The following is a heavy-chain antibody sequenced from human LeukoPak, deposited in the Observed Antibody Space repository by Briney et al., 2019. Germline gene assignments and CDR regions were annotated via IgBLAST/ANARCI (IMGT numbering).Heavy chain of an antibody. CDR1: GYTFTGYY. Sequence: ASVKVSCKASGYTFTGYYMHWVRQAPGQGLEWMGWINPNSGDTNYAQNFQGRVTMTRDRSISTAYMELTRLKSDDTAVYSCARGLGYCSGGSCAPGALDIWGQGTMVTVSS. CDR3: ARGLGYCSGGSCAPGALDI. J-gene: IGHJ3*02. CDR2: INPNSGDT. D-gene: IGHD2-15*01. V-gene: IGHV1-2*02.